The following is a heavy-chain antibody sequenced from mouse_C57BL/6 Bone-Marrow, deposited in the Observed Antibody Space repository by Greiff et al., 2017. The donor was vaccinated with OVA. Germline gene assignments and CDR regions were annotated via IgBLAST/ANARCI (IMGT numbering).Heavy chain of an antibody. J-gene: IGHJ1*03. CDR2: INPNNGGT. D-gene: IGHD1-1*01. CDR1: GYTFTDYN. Sequence: EVKLVESGPELVKPGASVKIPCKASGYTFTDYNMDWVKQSHGKSLEWIGDINPNNGGTIYNQKFKGKATLTVDKSSSTAYMELRSLTSEDTAVYYCARTTVRYFDVWGTGTTVTVSS. V-gene: IGHV1-18*01. CDR3: ARTTVRYFDV.